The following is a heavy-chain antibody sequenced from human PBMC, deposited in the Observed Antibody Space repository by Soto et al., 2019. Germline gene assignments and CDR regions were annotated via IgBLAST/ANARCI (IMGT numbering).Heavy chain of an antibody. CDR2: IHPSGQPI. D-gene: IGHD1-26*01. CDR3: ARRASR. J-gene: IGHJ3*01. Sequence: EVQLVESGGGLVQPGGSLRLSCAVSGFTFSSSEMYWVRQAPGKGLEWISYIHPSGQPIFYADSVKGRFTISRHNANTSLFLQMNSLRAEDTAVYYCARRASRWGQGTMVTVSS. CDR1: GFTFSSSE. V-gene: IGHV3-48*03.